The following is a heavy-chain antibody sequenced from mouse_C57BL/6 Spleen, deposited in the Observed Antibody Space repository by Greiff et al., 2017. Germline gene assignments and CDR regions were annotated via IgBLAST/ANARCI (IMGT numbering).Heavy chain of an antibody. CDR2: IHPSDSDT. V-gene: IGHV1-74*01. CDR1: GYTFTSYW. Sequence: QVQLKQPGAELVKPGASVKVSCKASGYTFTSYWMHWVKQRPGQGLEWIGRIHPSDSDTNYNQKFKGKATLTVDKSSSTAYMQLSSLTSEDSAVYYCAIPPLYYGSSYFAYWGQGTLVTVSA. D-gene: IGHD1-1*01. J-gene: IGHJ3*01. CDR3: AIPPLYYGSSYFAY.